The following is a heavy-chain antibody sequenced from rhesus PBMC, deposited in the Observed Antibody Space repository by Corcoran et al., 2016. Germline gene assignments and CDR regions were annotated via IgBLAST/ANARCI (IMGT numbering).Heavy chain of an antibody. Sequence: EVQLVESGGGLVQPGGSLRLSCAASGFTFSSYGMSWVRQAPGKGLEWVSYISNGGRSTYYADSVKGLFTISRDNSKNTLSLQMNSLRAEDTAVYYCAKVSDSGYMYFDYWGQGVLVTVSS. D-gene: IGHD3-28*01. CDR2: ISNGGRST. CDR1: GFTFSSYG. J-gene: IGHJ4*01. CDR3: AKVSDSGYMYFDY. V-gene: IGHV3S5*01.